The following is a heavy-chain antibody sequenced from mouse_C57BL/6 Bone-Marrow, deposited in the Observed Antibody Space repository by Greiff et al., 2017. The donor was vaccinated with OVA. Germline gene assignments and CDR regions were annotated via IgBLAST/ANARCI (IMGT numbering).Heavy chain of an antibody. D-gene: IGHD1-1*01. J-gene: IGHJ4*01. Sequence: EVQLQESGAELVRPGASVKLSCTASGFNIKDDYMHWVQQRPEQGLEWIGWIDPENGDTEYASKFQGKATITADTSSNTAYLQLSSLTSEDTAVYYCTTRFITTVAARGDYWGQGTSVTVSS. CDR1: GFNIKDDY. CDR2: IDPENGDT. CDR3: TTRFITTVAARGDY. V-gene: IGHV14-4*01.